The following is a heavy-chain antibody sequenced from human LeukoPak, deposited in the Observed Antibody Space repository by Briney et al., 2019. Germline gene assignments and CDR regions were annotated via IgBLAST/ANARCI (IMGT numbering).Heavy chain of an antibody. CDR2: INPNSGGT. Sequence: ASVKVSCKASGYTFTGYYMHWVRQAPGQGLEWMGWINPNSGGTNYAQKFQGRVTMTRDTSISTAYMELSRLRSDDTAVYYCARGIAAAYPAAFDIWGRGTMVTVSS. J-gene: IGHJ3*02. V-gene: IGHV1-2*02. CDR3: ARGIAAAYPAAFDI. D-gene: IGHD6-13*01. CDR1: GYTFTGYY.